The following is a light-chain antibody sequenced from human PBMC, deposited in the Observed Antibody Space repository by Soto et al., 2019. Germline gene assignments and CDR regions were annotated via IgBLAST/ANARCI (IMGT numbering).Light chain of an antibody. J-gene: IGLJ3*02. Sequence: QAVVAQEPSLTVSPGGTVTLTCGSSRGAVTSGHFPYWFQQRPGQAPRTLIYDTSNKHSWTPARFSGSLLGGKAALALSGAQPEDEADYYCLLSYSGARVFGGGTKLTVL. V-gene: IGLV7-46*01. CDR1: RGAVTSGHF. CDR3: LLSYSGARV. CDR2: DTS.